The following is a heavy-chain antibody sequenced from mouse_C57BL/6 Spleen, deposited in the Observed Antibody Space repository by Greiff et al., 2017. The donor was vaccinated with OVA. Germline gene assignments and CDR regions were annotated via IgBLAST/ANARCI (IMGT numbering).Heavy chain of an antibody. D-gene: IGHD1-1*01. Sequence: EVHLVESGGGLVKPGGSLKLSCSASGFTFSSYAMSWVRQTPEKRLEWVATISDGGSYTYYPDNVKGRFTLSRDNAKNNLYLQMSHLKSEDTAMYYCARDYYGSSYYYAMDYWGQGTSVTVSS. CDR1: GFTFSSYA. CDR3: ARDYYGSSYYYAMDY. CDR2: ISDGGSYT. V-gene: IGHV5-4*01. J-gene: IGHJ4*01.